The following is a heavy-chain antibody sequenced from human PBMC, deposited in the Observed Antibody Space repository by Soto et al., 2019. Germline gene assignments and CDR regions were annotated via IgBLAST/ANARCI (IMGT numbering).Heavy chain of an antibody. J-gene: IGHJ4*02. CDR1: GGTFGSYA. CDR3: ARDAEYSSSSTPFDY. CDR2: IIPIFGTA. Sequence: SVKVSCKASGGTFGSYASSWVRQAPGQGLEWMGGIIPIFGTANYAQKFQGRVTITADESTSTAYMELSSLRSEDTAVYYCARDAEYSSSSTPFDYWGQGTLLTVSS. D-gene: IGHD6-6*01. V-gene: IGHV1-69*13.